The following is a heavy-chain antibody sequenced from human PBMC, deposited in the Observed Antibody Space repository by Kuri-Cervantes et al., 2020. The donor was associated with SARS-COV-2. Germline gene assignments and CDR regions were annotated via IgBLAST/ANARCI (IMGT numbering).Heavy chain of an antibody. J-gene: IGHJ4*01. V-gene: IGHV3-33*08. CDR2: IWYDGSNK. D-gene: IGHD3-22*01. CDR3: ARTPPHDSSGSSFDY. Sequence: GESLKISCEASGFMFSSYAMSWVRQAPGKGLEWVAVIWYDGSNKYYADSVKGRFTISRDNSKNTLYLQMNSLRAEDTAVYYCARTPPHDSSGSSFDYWGHGTQVTVSS. CDR1: GFMFSSYA.